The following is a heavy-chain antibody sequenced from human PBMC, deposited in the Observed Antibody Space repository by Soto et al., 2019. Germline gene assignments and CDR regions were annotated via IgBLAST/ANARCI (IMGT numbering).Heavy chain of an antibody. V-gene: IGHV4-39*01. CDR3: ARLLVVRHHAGADAFDI. D-gene: IGHD2-15*01. CDR1: GGSISSSSYY. J-gene: IGHJ3*02. CDR2: IYYSGST. Sequence: WETLSLTCTVSGGSISSSSYYWGWIRQPPGKGLEWIGSIYYSGSTYYNPSLKSRVTISVDTSKNQFSLKLSSVTATDTAVYYCARLLVVRHHAGADAFDIWGQGTMVTVSS.